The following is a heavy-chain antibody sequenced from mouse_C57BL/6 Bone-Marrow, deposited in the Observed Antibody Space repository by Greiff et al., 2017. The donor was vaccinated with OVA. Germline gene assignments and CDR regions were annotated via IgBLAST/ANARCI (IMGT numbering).Heavy chain of an antibody. J-gene: IGHJ3*01. CDR2: INPNNGGT. V-gene: IGHV1-26*01. D-gene: IGHD2-2*01. CDR1: GYTFTDYY. CDR3: ARGRLRRRFWFAY. Sequence: VQLQQSGPELVKPGASVKISCKASGYTFTDYYMNWVKQSHGKSLEWIGDINPNNGGTSYNQKFKGKATLTVDKSSSTAYMELRSLTSEDSAVYYCARGRLRRRFWFAYWGQGTLVTVSA.